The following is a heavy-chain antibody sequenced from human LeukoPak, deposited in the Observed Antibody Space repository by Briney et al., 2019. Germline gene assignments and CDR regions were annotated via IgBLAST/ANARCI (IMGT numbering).Heavy chain of an antibody. CDR1: GFTFSTHG. CDR3: AKPIRAARYSEYNYLAY. J-gene: IGHJ4*02. CDR2: ISFDGNSQ. Sequence: PGGSLRLSCAASGFTFSTHGMPWVRQAPGKGLEWVAGISFDGNSQYYAYSVEGRVTISRDNSKNTMYLQMNSQRLEDTATYYLAKPIRAARYSEYNYLAYWGQGILVTVSS. D-gene: IGHD3-9*01. V-gene: IGHV3-30*18.